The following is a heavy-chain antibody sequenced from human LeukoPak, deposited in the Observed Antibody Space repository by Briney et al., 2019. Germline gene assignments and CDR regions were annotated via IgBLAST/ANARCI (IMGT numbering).Heavy chain of an antibody. D-gene: IGHD3-10*01. CDR3: ARDKAHSYGYYFDP. CDR2: IANGRT. CDR1: GDATSTYY. V-gene: IGHV4-4*08. J-gene: IGHJ4*02. Sequence: PSETLSLTCTVSGDATSTYYWNWIRQTPGKGLEWVGHIANGRTDYNPSLKSRAIISVDTSKNQISLRLTSVTAADTAVYHCARDKAHSYGYYFDPWGPGTQVLVSS.